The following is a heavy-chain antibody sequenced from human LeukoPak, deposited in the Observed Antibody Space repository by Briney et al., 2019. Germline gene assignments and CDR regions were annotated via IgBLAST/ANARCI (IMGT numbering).Heavy chain of an antibody. CDR2: IYWNDDK. CDR1: GFSLSTSGVG. D-gene: IGHD3-16*02. CDR3: AHHRFWFPKGGYYFDY. V-gene: IGHV2-5*01. Sequence: SGPTLVKPAQTLTLTCTFSGFSLSTSGVGVGWIRQPPGKALEWLALIYWNDDKRYSPSLKSRLTITKDTSKNQVVLTMTNTDPVDTATYYCAHHRFWFPKGGYYFDYWGQEPWSPSPQ. J-gene: IGHJ4*01.